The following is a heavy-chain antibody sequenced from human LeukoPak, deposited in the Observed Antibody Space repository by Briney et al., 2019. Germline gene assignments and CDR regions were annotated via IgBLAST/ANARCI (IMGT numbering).Heavy chain of an antibody. D-gene: IGHD5-18*01. CDR2: ISYDGSNK. Sequence: GGSLRLSCAASGFTFSSYGMHWVRQAPGKGLEWVAVISYDGSNKYYADSVKGRFTISRDNSKNTLYLQMNSLRAEDTAVYYCARDLDTAMVHPDYWGQGTLVTVSS. J-gene: IGHJ4*02. CDR3: ARDLDTAMVHPDY. V-gene: IGHV3-30*19. CDR1: GFTFSSYG.